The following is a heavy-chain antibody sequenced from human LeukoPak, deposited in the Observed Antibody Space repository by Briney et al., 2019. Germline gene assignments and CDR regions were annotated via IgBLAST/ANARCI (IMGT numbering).Heavy chain of an antibody. V-gene: IGHV3-23*01. J-gene: IGHJ4*02. CDR1: GLTFSNHG. D-gene: IGHD4/OR15-4a*01. CDR3: HKDLLGAGRY. Sequence: GGSQRLSCAVSGLTFSNHGMSWVRQAPGKGLEWASTILRTFKSYYADSVSGRFTISRDNSENTLYLQMNSLTDEDTAIYYCHKDLLGAGRYWGQGTPVTVSS. CDR2: ILRTFKS.